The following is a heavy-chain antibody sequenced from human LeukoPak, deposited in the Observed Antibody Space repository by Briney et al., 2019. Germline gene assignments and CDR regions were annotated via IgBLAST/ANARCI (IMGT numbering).Heavy chain of an antibody. Sequence: GESLKISCKGSGYSFTSYWIGWVRQMPGKGLEWMGIIYPGDSDTRYSPSFQGQVTISADKSISTAYLQWSSLKASGTAMYYCARGIFSSGWASDYWGQGTLVTVSS. D-gene: IGHD6-19*01. CDR2: IYPGDSDT. CDR1: GYSFTSYW. J-gene: IGHJ4*02. V-gene: IGHV5-51*01. CDR3: ARGIFSSGWASDY.